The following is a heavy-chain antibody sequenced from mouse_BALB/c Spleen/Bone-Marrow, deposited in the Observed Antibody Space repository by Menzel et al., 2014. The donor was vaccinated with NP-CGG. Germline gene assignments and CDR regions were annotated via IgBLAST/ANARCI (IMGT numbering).Heavy chain of an antibody. V-gene: IGHV5-6-3*01. CDR1: GFTFSSYG. Sequence: EVMLVESGGGLVQPGGSLKLSCAASGFTFSSYGMSWVRQTPDKRLELVATINSNGGSTYYPDSVKGRFPISRDTAKNTLYLQMSSLKSEETAMYYCVRGNYGNYVDYFDFWGQGTTLTVSS. J-gene: IGHJ2*01. CDR3: VRGNYGNYVDYFDF. CDR2: INSNGGST. D-gene: IGHD2-1*01.